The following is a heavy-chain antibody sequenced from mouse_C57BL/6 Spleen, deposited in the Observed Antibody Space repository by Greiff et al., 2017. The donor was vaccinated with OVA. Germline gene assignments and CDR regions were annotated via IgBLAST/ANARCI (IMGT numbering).Heavy chain of an antibody. CDR2: ISYDGSN. V-gene: IGHV3-6*01. CDR1: GYSITSGYY. CDR3: ARVREGYYFDY. Sequence: VQLQQSGPGLVKPSQSLSLTCSVTGYSITSGYYWNWIRQFPGNKLEWMGYISYDGSNNYNPSLKNRISITRDTSKNQFFLKLNSVTTEDTATYYCARVREGYYFDYWGQGTTLTVSS. J-gene: IGHJ2*01.